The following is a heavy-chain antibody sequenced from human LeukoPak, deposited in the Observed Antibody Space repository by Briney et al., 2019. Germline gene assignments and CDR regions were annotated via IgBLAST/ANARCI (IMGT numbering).Heavy chain of an antibody. D-gene: IGHD2-15*01. CDR3: ARDLVAGRLTPGYNWFDP. CDR1: GYTFTSYG. V-gene: IGHV1-18*01. J-gene: IGHJ5*02. Sequence: ASVKVSCKASGYTFTSYGISWVRQAPGQGLEWMGWISAYNGNTNYAQKLQGRVTMTTDTSTSTAYMELRSLRSDDTAVYYCARDLVAGRLTPGYNWFDPWGQGTLVTVSS. CDR2: ISAYNGNT.